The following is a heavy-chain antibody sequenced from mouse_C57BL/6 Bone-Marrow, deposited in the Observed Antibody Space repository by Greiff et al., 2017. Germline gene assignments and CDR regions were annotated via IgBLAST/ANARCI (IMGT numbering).Heavy chain of an antibody. D-gene: IGHD3-3*01. V-gene: IGHV5-6*01. CDR1: GFTFSSYG. Sequence: EVQLVESGGDLVKPGGSLKLSCAASGFTFSSYGMSWVRQTPDKRLEWVATISSGGSYTYYPDSVKGRFTISRDNAKNTRYLQMGSLKSEDTAMYCCTRGRGTNYWGQGTTLTVSS. CDR3: TRGRGTNY. CDR2: ISSGGSYT. J-gene: IGHJ2*01.